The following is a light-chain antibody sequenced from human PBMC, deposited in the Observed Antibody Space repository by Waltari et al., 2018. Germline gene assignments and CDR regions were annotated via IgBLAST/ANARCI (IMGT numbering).Light chain of an antibody. CDR2: NAS. CDR1: QSVDRN. Sequence: EIVMTQSTATLSVSPGERVTLSCRASQSVDRNLAWYQQKPGQAPRLLISNASTRATGIPARFSASGSGTEFTLTISSLQPEDFAVYYCQQYNSYPYTFGQGTKLEIK. J-gene: IGKJ2*01. CDR3: QQYNSYPYT. V-gene: IGKV3-15*01.